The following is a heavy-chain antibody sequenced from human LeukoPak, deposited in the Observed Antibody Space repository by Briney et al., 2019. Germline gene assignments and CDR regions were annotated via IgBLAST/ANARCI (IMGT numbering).Heavy chain of an antibody. D-gene: IGHD5-18*01. V-gene: IGHV4-34*01. CDR1: GGSFSGYY. J-gene: IGHJ4*02. CDR3: AVVDTAMATGRAIDY. CDR2: INHSGST. Sequence: KSSETLSLTCAVYGGSFSGYYWSWIRQPPGKGLEWIGEINHSGSTNYNPSLKSRVTISVDTSKNQFSLKLSSVTAADTAVYYCAVVDTAMATGRAIDYWGQGTLVTVSS.